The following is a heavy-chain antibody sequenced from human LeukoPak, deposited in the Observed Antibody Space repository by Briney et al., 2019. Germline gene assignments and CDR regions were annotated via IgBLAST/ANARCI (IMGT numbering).Heavy chain of an antibody. D-gene: IGHD6-13*01. CDR2: IYHSGST. Sequence: PSGTLSLTCAVSGGSISSSNWWSWVRQPPGKGLEWIGEIYHSGSTNYNPSLKSRVTISVDKSKNQFSLKLSSVTAADTAVYYCAGPASYSSSWYTIDHWGQGTLVTVSS. CDR3: AGPASYSSSWYTIDH. V-gene: IGHV4-4*02. CDR1: GGSISSSNW. J-gene: IGHJ4*02.